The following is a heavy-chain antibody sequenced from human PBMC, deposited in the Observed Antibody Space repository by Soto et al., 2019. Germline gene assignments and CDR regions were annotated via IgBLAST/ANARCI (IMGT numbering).Heavy chain of an antibody. J-gene: IGHJ6*02. CDR3: AKGVNYDFWSGYPHYYYYYGMDV. CDR2: ISYDGSNK. D-gene: IGHD3-3*01. V-gene: IGHV3-30*18. CDR1: GFTLSSYG. Sequence: SGGSLRLSCGASGFTLSSYGMHWVRQAPGKGLEWVAVISYDGSNKYYADSVKGRFTISRDNSKNTLYLQMNSLRAEDTAVYYCAKGVNYDFWSGYPHYYYYYGMDVWGQGTTVTVSS.